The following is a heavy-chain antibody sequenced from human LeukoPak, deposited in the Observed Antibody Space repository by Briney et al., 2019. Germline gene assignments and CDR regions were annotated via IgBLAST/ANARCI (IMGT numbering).Heavy chain of an antibody. J-gene: IGHJ4*02. CDR2: IIPIFGTA. CDR3: ARRSGSYYGRFDY. CDR1: GGTFSSYA. Sequence: SVKVSCKASGGTFSSYAISWVRQAPGQGLEWMGGIIPIFGTANYAQKFQGRVTITADESTSTAYMELSSLRSEDTAVYYCARRSGSYYGRFDYWGQGTLVTVSS. D-gene: IGHD1-26*01. V-gene: IGHV1-69*01.